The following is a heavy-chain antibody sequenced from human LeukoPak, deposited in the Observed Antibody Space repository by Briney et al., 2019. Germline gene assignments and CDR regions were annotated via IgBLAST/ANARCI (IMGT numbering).Heavy chain of an antibody. V-gene: IGHV4-34*01. CDR2: INHSGSS. J-gene: IGHJ6*03. Sequence: SQTLSLTCAVYGGSFSNYYWSWIRQPPGKGLEWIGEINHSGSSNYNPSLKSRVTISVDTSKSQFSLKLSSVTAADTAVYYCARRMTTALYYYYYMDVWDKGTTVTVSS. CDR1: GGSFSNYY. CDR3: ARRMTTALYYYYYMDV. D-gene: IGHD4-11*01.